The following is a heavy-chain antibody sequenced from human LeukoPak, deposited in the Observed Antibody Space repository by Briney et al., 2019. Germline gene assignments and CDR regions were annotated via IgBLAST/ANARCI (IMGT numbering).Heavy chain of an antibody. Sequence: GASVKVSCKASGYTFTSYGISWVRQAPGQGLEWMGGIIPIFGTANYAQKFQGRVTITADESTSTAYVELSSLRSEDTAVYYCARDRGIAVAGTEGTFDYWGQGTLVTVSS. V-gene: IGHV1-69*13. CDR3: ARDRGIAVAGTEGTFDY. J-gene: IGHJ4*02. D-gene: IGHD6-19*01. CDR1: GYTFTSYG. CDR2: IIPIFGTA.